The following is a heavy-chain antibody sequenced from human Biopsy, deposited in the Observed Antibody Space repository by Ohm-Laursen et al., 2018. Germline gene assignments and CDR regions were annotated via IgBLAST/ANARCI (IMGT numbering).Heavy chain of an antibody. Sequence: ASVTVSCKASEYSVTDYFIHWGRHAPGQGFEWMGWINPKSGVANHAQNFQGRVSMTRDTSIHTVYLELSSLRSDDTAVYYCARDMTVTARPYYYSGVDVWGPGTRVTVSS. D-gene: IGHD4-17*01. CDR1: EYSVTDYF. J-gene: IGHJ6*02. CDR3: ARDMTVTARPYYYSGVDV. V-gene: IGHV1-2*02. CDR2: INPKSGVA.